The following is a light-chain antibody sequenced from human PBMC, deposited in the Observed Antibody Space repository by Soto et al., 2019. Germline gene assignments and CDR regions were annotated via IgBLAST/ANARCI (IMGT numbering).Light chain of an antibody. V-gene: IGKV3-20*01. CDR3: QQYGSSPPWT. Sequence: DIVLTQSPGTLYLSPGERANLSCRASQSVSSSYLAWYQQKPGQAPRLLIYGASSRATGIPDRFSGSGSGTDFTLTISRLEPEDFAVYYCQQYGSSPPWTFGQGTKVDI. CDR2: GAS. J-gene: IGKJ1*01. CDR1: QSVSSSY.